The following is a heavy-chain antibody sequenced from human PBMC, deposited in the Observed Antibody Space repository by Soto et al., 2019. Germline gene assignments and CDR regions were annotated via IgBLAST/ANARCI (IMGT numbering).Heavy chain of an antibody. CDR3: ARSFGWYAIDY. D-gene: IGHD6-19*01. CDR2: FSHSGSV. V-gene: IGHV4-4*02. J-gene: IGHJ4*02. Sequence: QVLLQESGPGLVEPSGTLSLSCAVSGDSISTHYFWGWVRQPPGKGLEWVGDFSHSGSVNYNPSLMSRVTISIDKSKNQFSLKLNSVTAADTAVYYCARSFGWYAIDYWGQGTLVIVSS. CDR1: GDSISTHYF.